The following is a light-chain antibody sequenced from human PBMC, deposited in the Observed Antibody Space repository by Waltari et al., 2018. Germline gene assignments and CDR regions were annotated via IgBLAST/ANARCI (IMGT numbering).Light chain of an antibody. V-gene: IGKV3-20*01. J-gene: IGKJ2*01. CDR3: QQYGSSLYT. CDR2: GAS. CDR1: QGVRSDY. Sequence: EIVLTQSPGTLSLSPGDGATLSCRASQGVRSDYLVWYQQKPGQAPRLLIYGASNRATGIPDRFSGSGSGTDFTLTINRLEPEDFAVYYCQQYGSSLYTFGQGTKLEIK.